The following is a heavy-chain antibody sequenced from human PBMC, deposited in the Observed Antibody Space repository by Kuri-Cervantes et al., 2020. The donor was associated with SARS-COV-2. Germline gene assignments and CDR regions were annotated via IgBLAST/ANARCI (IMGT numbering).Heavy chain of an antibody. CDR1: GGSISSYY. CDR3: ARTARHFDL. V-gene: IGHV4-59*12. D-gene: IGHD5-18*01. J-gene: IGHJ2*01. CDR2: IYYSGST. Sequence: ESLKISCTASGGSISSYYWSWIRQPPGKGLEWIGCIYYSGSTNYNPSLKSRVTISVDTSKNQFSLKLSSVTAADTAVYYCARTARHFDLWGRGTLVTVSS.